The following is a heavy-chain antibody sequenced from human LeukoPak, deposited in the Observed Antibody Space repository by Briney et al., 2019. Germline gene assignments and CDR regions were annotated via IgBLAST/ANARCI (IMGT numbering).Heavy chain of an antibody. CDR1: GGSISSSGYY. J-gene: IGHJ3*02. D-gene: IGHD5-12*01. CDR3: ARRNSGWDDAFDI. CDR2: IYYSGST. Sequence: PSETLSLTCTVSGGSISSSGYYWGWIRQPPGKGLEWIGSIYYSGSTYYNPSLKSRVTISVDTSKNQFSLKLSSVTAADTAVYYCARRNSGWDDAFDIWGQGTMVTVSS. V-gene: IGHV4-39*01.